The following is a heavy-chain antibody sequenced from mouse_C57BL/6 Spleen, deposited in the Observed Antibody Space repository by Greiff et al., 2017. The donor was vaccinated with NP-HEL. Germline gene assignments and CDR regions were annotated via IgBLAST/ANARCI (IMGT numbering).Heavy chain of an antibody. J-gene: IGHJ1*03. CDR3: TRGHGTNWGLWYFDV. D-gene: IGHD2-14*01. Sequence: EVQVVESGEGLVKPGGSLKLSCAASGFTFSSYAMSWVRQTPEKRLEWVAYISSGGDYIYYADTVKGRFTISRDNARNTLYLQMSSLKSEDTAMYYCTRGHGTNWGLWYFDVWGTGTTVTVSS. CDR2: ISSGGDYI. CDR1: GFTFSSYA. V-gene: IGHV5-9-1*02.